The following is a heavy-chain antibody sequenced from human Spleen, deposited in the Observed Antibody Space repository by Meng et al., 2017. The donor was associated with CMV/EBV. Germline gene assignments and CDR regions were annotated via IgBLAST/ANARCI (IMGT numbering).Heavy chain of an antibody. D-gene: IGHD5-24*01. V-gene: IGHV4-30-2*01. CDR3: ARGRRDGYHHYYCDH. Sequence: VSLCYVPFSWRSLQPPPGRGLCWRGFISSTGATIDAPSFKGRVTISVDTFNSQFSLKLTAVTAADTAVYYCARGRRDGYHHYYCDHWGQGILVTVSS. J-gene: IGHJ4*02. CDR2: ISSTGAT. CDR1: VSLCYVPFS.